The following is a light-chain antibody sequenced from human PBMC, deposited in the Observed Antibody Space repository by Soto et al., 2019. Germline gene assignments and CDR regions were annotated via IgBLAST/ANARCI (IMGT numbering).Light chain of an antibody. V-gene: IGLV2-23*01. CDR3: CSYARSSTSPV. Sequence: QSVLTQPASVSGSPGQSITISCTGTSSDVGSYNLVSWYQQHPGKAPQLMIYEGTKRPSGISNRSSGSKSGNTASLTISGLQAEDEAEYYCCSYARSSTSPVFGGGTQLTVL. CDR1: SSDVGSYNL. J-gene: IGLJ3*02. CDR2: EGT.